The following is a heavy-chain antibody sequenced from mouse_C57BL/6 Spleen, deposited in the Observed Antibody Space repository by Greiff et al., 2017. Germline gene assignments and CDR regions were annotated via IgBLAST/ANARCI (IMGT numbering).Heavy chain of an antibody. J-gene: IGHJ3*01. Sequence: QVHVKQSGAELAKPGASVKLSCKASGYTFTSYWLHWVKQRPGQGLEWIGYINPSSGYTKYNQKFKDKATLTADKSSSTAYMQLSSLTYEDSAVYYCAREQTWFAYWGQGTLVTVSA. V-gene: IGHV1-7*01. CDR3: AREQTWFAY. CDR2: INPSSGYT. CDR1: GYTFTSYW.